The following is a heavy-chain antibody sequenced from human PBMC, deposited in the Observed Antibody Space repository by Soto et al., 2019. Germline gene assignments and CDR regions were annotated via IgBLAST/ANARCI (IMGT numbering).Heavy chain of an antibody. CDR3: ASGLGQWLPYQDY. V-gene: IGHV1-2*02. Sequence: QVQLVQSGAEVKKPGASVKVSCKASGYTFTGYYMHWVRQAPGQGLEWMGWIKPNSSGTNYPQKFQGRVAMTRDTSISTDYMELSRLRSDDTAVYYCASGLGQWLPYQDYWGQGTLVTVCS. CDR1: GYTFTGYY. D-gene: IGHD6-19*01. J-gene: IGHJ4*02. CDR2: IKPNSSGT.